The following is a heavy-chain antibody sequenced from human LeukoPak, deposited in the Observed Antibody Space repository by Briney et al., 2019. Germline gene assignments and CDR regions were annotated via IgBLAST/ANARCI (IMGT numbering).Heavy chain of an antibody. Sequence: SVKVSCKASGGTFSSYAISWVRQAPGQGLEWMGGIIPIFGTANYAQKFQGRVTITADKSTSTAYMELSSLRFDDTAVYYCARGATAGRFSLRPTGAYYMDVWGKGTTVTVSS. D-gene: IGHD6-13*01. CDR2: IIPIFGTA. CDR3: ARGATAGRFSLRPTGAYYMDV. J-gene: IGHJ6*03. V-gene: IGHV1-69*06. CDR1: GGTFSSYA.